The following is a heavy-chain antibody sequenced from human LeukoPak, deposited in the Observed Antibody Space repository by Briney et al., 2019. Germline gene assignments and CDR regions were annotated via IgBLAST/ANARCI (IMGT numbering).Heavy chain of an antibody. CDR2: IYYSGST. CDR1: GGSISSSSFY. CDR3: TRLVWFEDRYFDY. V-gene: IGHV4-39*01. Sequence: SETLSLTCTVSGGSISSSSFYWGWIRQPPGKGLEWIGNIYYSGSTYYNPSLKSRVTISVDTSKNQFSLKLSSVTAADTAMYYCTRLVWFEDRYFDYWGQGTLVTVSS. D-gene: IGHD3-10*01. J-gene: IGHJ4*02.